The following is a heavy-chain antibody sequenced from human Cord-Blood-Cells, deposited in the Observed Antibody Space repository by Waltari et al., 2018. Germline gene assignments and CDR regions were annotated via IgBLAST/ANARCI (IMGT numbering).Heavy chain of an antibody. CDR1: GGSISSRGYS. D-gene: IGHD5-12*01. CDR3: ARARRDGYNPFDY. V-gene: IGHV4-31*03. CDR2: IYYSGST. J-gene: IGHJ4*02. Sequence: QVQLQESGPGLVKPSKTLSLTCTVSGGSISSRGYSWSWLRQHPGKGLEWIGYIYYSGSTYYNPSLKSRVTISVDTSKNQFSLKLSSVTAADTAVYYCARARRDGYNPFDYWGQGTLVTVSS.